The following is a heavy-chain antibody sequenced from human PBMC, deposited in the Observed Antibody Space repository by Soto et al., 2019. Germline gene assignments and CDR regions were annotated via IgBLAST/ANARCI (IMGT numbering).Heavy chain of an antibody. CDR3: ARDGVGTTTYFGYFHY. J-gene: IGHJ4*02. CDR1: GFTFSGYG. Sequence: QVQLVESGGGVVQPGRSLRLSCAASGFTFSGYGMHWVRQAPGKGLEWVAVTRHDGSNTYYADSVRGRFTISRDNSNKMLYLQMNSLRAEDTAVYYCARDGVGTTTYFGYFHYWGQGTLVTVSS. CDR2: TRHDGSNT. D-gene: IGHD1-26*01. V-gene: IGHV3-33*01.